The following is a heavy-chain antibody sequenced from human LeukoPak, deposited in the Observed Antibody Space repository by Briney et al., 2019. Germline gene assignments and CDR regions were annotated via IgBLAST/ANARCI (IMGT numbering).Heavy chain of an antibody. V-gene: IGHV3-74*01. CDR2: INSDGSST. CDR1: GFTFSSYW. J-gene: IGHJ4*02. Sequence: PGGSLRLSCADSGFTFSSYWMHWVRQAPGKGLVWVSRINSDGSSTTYADSVKGRFTISRDNAKNTLYLQMNSLRAEDTAVYYCARVEPIRLLVDYWGQGTLVTVSS. CDR3: ARVEPIRLLVDY. D-gene: IGHD3-3*01.